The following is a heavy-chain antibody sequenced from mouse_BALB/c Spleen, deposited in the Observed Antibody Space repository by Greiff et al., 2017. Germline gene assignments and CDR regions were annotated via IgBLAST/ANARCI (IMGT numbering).Heavy chain of an antibody. CDR3: ARIYDYAPYYAMDY. CDR2: IDPANGNT. Sequence: EVQLQQSGAELVKPGASVKLSCTASGFNIKDSYMHWVQQRPEQGLEWIGRIDPANGNTKYDPKFQGQATITADTSSNTAYLQLSSLTSEDTAVYYGARIYDYAPYYAMDYWGQGTSVTVSS. J-gene: IGHJ4*01. V-gene: IGHV14-3*02. D-gene: IGHD2-4*01. CDR1: GFNIKDSY.